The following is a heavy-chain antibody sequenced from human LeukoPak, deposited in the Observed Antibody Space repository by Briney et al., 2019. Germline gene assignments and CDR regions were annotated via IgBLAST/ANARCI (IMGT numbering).Heavy chain of an antibody. CDR2: IYPGDSDT. D-gene: IGHD4-23*01. Sequence: GESLKISCKGSGYTFTNYWIGWVRQMPWKGLEWMGIIYPGDSDTRYSPSFQGQVNISADKSISTTYLQWSSLKASGTAMYYCARSYGGNSRGWFDPWGQGTLVTVSS. CDR1: GYTFTNYW. CDR3: ARSYGGNSRGWFDP. J-gene: IGHJ5*02. V-gene: IGHV5-51*01.